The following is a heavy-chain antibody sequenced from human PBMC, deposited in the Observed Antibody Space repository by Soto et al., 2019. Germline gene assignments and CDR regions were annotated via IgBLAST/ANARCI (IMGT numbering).Heavy chain of an antibody. J-gene: IGHJ4*02. V-gene: IGHV3-11*03. D-gene: IGHD1-1*01. Sequence: GGTLRLSCAASGFSISDHSMSWIRQAPGKGLEWVSYISNSGPCTSYSASVKSRFTISRDNAKKSFYLGMNSLRGEDTTLYYCVRSGYNYNFFDYWGQGTPVTVSS. CDR1: GFSISDHS. CDR3: VRSGYNYNFFDY. CDR2: ISNSGPCT.